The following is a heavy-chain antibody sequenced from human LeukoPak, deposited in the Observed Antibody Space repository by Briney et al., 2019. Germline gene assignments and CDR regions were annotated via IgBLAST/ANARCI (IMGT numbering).Heavy chain of an antibody. V-gene: IGHV3-15*01. CDR2: LKSKTDGGTT. CDR3: TTDLYCTNGVCYLPPGYYGMDV. J-gene: IGHJ6*02. D-gene: IGHD2-8*01. CDR1: GFTFSNAW. Sequence: PGGSLRLSCAASGFTFSNAWMSWVRQAPGKGLEWVGRLKSKTDGGTTDYAAPVKGRFTISRDDSKNTLYLQMNSLKTEDTAVYYCTTDLYCTNGVCYLPPGYYGMDVWGQGTTVTVSS.